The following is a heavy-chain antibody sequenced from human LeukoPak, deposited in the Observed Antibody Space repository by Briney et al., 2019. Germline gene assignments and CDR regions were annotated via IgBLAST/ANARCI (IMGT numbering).Heavy chain of an antibody. CDR1: GGSFSGYY. J-gene: IGHJ3*02. V-gene: IGHV4-34*01. CDR3: ARGRDAFDI. CDR2: ISHGGST. Sequence: SETLSLTCAVYGGSFSGYYWSWIRQPPGKGLEWIGEISHGGSTNYNPSLKSRVTISVDTSKNQFSLKLSSVTAADTAVYYCARGRDAFDIWGQGTMVTVSS.